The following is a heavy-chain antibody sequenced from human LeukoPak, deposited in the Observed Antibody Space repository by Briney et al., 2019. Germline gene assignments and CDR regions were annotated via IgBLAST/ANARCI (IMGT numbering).Heavy chain of an antibody. CDR3: ARDKGYCSGGNCYYWFDP. V-gene: IGHV1-18*04. CDR2: ISVYNGNT. Sequence: EASVKVSCKASGFTFTIHGISWVRQAPGQGLESMGWISVYNGNTNYAQKFQGRVTMTTDASTSTAFMELRSLRSDDTAVYYCARDKGYCSGGNCYYWFDPWGQGTLVTVSS. D-gene: IGHD2-15*01. J-gene: IGHJ5*02. CDR1: GFTFTIHG.